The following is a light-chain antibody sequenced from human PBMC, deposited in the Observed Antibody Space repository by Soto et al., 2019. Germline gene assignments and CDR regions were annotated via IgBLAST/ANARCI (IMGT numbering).Light chain of an antibody. V-gene: IGKV2-24*01. CDR3: MQATQSSWT. CDR2: KVS. CDR1: QSVLYSANDENY. Sequence: DIVMTQSPASLAVSLGERATINCKSSQSVLYSANDENYLSWFQQRPGQPPRLLIYKVSDRFSGVPDRFSGSGAGTDFTLTISRVEAEDVGVYYCMQATQSSWTFGQGTRWIS. J-gene: IGKJ1*01.